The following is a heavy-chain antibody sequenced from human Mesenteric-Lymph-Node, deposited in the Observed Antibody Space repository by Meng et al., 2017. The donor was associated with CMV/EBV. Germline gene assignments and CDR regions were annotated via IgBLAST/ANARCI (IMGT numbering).Heavy chain of an antibody. V-gene: IGHV5-51*01. CDR3: ARHYDHSWFGY. J-gene: IGHJ4*02. CDR1: GYSFHVHW. D-gene: IGHD3-16*01. CDR2: IHCGDSRT. Sequence: SGYSFHVHWIGWVRQLPGKGLEWMGMIHCGDSRTIYSPFFQGQVTISVDKSISTAYLQWNSLKASDTAMYYCARHYDHSWFGYWGQGTLVTVSS.